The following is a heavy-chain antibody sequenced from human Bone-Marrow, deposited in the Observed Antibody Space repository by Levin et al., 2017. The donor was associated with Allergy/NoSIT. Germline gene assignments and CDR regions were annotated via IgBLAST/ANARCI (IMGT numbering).Heavy chain of an antibody. J-gene: IGHJ3*02. CDR2: IWSDGTKE. V-gene: IGHV3-33*01. Sequence: QPGESLKISCTGTGFTFRNVDMHWVRQTPGNGLQWVAVIWSDGTKEYYEDSVKGRFTISRDNSKDTLYLHMNSLKAEDTALYYCARGMGLRLDGDPFDMCGQGTLVTVSS. CDR3: ARGMGLRLDGDPFDM. D-gene: IGHD5-12*01. CDR1: GFTFRNVD.